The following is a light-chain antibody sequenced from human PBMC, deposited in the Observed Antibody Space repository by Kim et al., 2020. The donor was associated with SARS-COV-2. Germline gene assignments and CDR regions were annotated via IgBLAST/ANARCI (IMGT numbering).Light chain of an antibody. J-gene: IGLJ2*01. CDR1: SSDVGGYNY. CDR2: DVS. CDR3: CSYAGRYTWV. V-gene: IGLV2-11*01. Sequence: QSALTQPRSVSGSPGQSVTIPCTGTSSDVGGYNYVAWYQQHPGKAPEVKIYDVSKRPSGVPDRFSGSKSGNTASLTISGLQAEDEADYYCCSYAGRYTWVFGGGTQLTVL.